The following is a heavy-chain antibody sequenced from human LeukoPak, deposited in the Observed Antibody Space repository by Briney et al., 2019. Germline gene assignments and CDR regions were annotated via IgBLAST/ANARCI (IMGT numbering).Heavy chain of an antibody. V-gene: IGHV3-23*01. CDR2: ISGSGGST. Sequence: GGSLRLSCATSGFTFSSYAMSWVRQAPGKGLEWVSAISGSGGSTYYADSVKGRFTISRDNSKNTLYLQMNSLRAEDTAVYYCAKDLYGDYDLDAFDIWGQGTMVTVSS. D-gene: IGHD4-17*01. CDR3: AKDLYGDYDLDAFDI. J-gene: IGHJ3*02. CDR1: GFTFSSYA.